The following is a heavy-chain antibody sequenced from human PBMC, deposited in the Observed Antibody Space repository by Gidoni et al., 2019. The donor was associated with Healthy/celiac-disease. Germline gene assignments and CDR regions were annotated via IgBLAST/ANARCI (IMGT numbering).Heavy chain of an antibody. Sequence: EVQLVESGGCLVQPGGSLRLSCAASGFTFSSYAMHWVRQAPGKGLEYVSAISSNGGSTYYANSVKGRFTISRDNSKNTLYLQMGSLRAEDMAVYYCARDGDYYYDSSGYFDYWGQGTLVTVSS. V-gene: IGHV3-64*01. D-gene: IGHD3-22*01. J-gene: IGHJ4*02. CDR3: ARDGDYYYDSSGYFDY. CDR2: ISSNGGST. CDR1: GFTFSSYA.